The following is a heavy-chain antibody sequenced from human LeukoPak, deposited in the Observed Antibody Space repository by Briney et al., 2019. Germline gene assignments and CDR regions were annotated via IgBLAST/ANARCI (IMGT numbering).Heavy chain of an antibody. V-gene: IGHV4-31*03. CDR3: ARRIAAAGTRWFDP. CDR2: MYYSGST. J-gene: IGHJ5*02. Sequence: SETLSLTCTVSGGPISSGGYYWSWIRQHPGGGLQWIGYMYYSGSTYYNPSLKSRLTISVDTSKNQFSLKLSSVTAADTAVYYCARRIAAAGTRWFDPWGQGTLVTVSS. CDR1: GGPISSGGYY. D-gene: IGHD6-13*01.